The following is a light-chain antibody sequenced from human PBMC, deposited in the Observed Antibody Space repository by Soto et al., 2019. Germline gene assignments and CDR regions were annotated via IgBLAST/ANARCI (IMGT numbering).Light chain of an antibody. CDR2: WTS. V-gene: IGKV4-1*01. J-gene: IGKJ4*01. CDR1: QSVLYSSNNKNY. CDR3: QQYYTTPLT. Sequence: DIVMTQSPDSLAVSLGERATINCKSSQSVLYSSNNKNYLAWYQQKPGQPPKLLIYWTSTRESGFPDRCSGSGSGTDFTLTISSLQAEDVAVYYCQQYYTTPLTFGGGTKGEIK.